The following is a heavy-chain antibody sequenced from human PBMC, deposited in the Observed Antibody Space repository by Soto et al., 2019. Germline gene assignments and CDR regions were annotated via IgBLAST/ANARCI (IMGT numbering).Heavy chain of an antibody. CDR3: ARQCPFAVLILLKWFDP. CDR2: IYYTGST. Sequence: SETLSLTCTVSGGSIRSDSYYWGWIRHPPGKGLEWIGSIYYTGSTYYNPSLKSRVTMSVDTSKNHFSPKLSSVTAADTAVYYCARQCPFAVLILLKWFDPWGQGTLVTVSS. D-gene: IGHD3-3*01. V-gene: IGHV4-39*01. J-gene: IGHJ5*02. CDR1: GGSIRSDSYY.